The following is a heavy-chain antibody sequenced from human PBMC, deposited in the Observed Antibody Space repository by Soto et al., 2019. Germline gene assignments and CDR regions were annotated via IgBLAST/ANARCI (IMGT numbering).Heavy chain of an antibody. D-gene: IGHD3-16*01. CDR1: GGSFSGYY. J-gene: IGHJ4*02. CDR3: ARVGPRNMITFGGECCFDY. Sequence: QVQLQQWGAGLLKPSETLSLTCAVYGGSFSGYYWSWIRQPPGKGLEWIGEINHSGSTNYNPSLKSRVTISVDTSKNQFSLKLSSVTAADTAVYYCARVGPRNMITFGGECCFDYWGQGTLVTVSS. V-gene: IGHV4-34*01. CDR2: INHSGST.